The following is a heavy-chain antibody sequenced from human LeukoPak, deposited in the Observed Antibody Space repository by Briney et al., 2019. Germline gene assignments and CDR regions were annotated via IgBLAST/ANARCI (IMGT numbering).Heavy chain of an antibody. J-gene: IGHJ4*02. Sequence: SETLSLTCAVYGGSLSGYYWSWIRQPPGKGLEWIGEIKHSGSANYNPSLKSRVTISVDTSKNQFSLKVSSVTAADTAVYYCARGRSGAPGNYWGQGTLVTVSS. CDR2: IKHSGSA. D-gene: IGHD3-10*01. CDR1: GGSLSGYY. V-gene: IGHV4-34*01. CDR3: ARGRSGAPGNY.